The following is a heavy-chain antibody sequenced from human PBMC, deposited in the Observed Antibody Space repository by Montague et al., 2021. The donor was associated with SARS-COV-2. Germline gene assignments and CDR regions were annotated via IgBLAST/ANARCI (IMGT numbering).Heavy chain of an antibody. J-gene: IGHJ4*02. CDR1: GGSISSSSYY. CDR2: IYYSGST. Sequence: SETLSLTCTVSGGSISSSSYYWGWIRQPPGKGLEWIGSIYYSGSTYYNPSLKSRVTISVDTSKNQLSLKLSSVTAADTAVYYCARGPKMYGELADYWGQGTLVTVSS. V-gene: IGHV4-39*01. CDR3: ARGPKMYGELADY. D-gene: IGHD4-17*01.